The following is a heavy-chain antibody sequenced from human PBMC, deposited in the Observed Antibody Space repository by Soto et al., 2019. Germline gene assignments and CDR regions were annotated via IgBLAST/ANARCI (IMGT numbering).Heavy chain of an antibody. V-gene: IGHV1-18*01. J-gene: IGHJ3*02. D-gene: IGHD5-12*01. Sequence: GPVKVSCKASGYTFTSYGISWVRQAPGQGLEWMGWISAYNGNTNYAQKLQGRVTMTTDTSTSTAYMELRSLRSDDTAVYYCARVAGYSGYDDDAFDIWGQGTMVTVSS. CDR3: ARVAGYSGYDDDAFDI. CDR1: GYTFTSYG. CDR2: ISAYNGNT.